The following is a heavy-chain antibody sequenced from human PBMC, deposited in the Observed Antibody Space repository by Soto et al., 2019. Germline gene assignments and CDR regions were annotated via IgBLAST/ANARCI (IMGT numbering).Heavy chain of an antibody. V-gene: IGHV4-4*07. CDR3: ARAYPHFEADRRGLEP. J-gene: IGHJ4*02. CDR1: VCCSISCC. CDR2: IYTSVST. Sequence: SETRWRTCTFCVCCSISCCGSLVLQPSVNGLEWIGRIYTSVSTNYNPSLKSRVTMSVDTSKNQFSLKLSSVTAADTDVYYCARAYPHFEADRRGLEPWGKANLVNVS. D-gene: IGHD3-3*02.